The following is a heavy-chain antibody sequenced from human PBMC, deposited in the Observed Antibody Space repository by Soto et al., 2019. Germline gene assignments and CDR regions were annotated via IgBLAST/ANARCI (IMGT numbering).Heavy chain of an antibody. CDR3: AKDGGWYSYYYYGMDV. CDR2: ISGSGGST. V-gene: IGHV3-23*01. J-gene: IGHJ6*02. Sequence: RLSCAASGFTFSSYAMSWVRQAPGKGLEWVSAISGSGGSTYYADSVKGRFTISRDNSKNTLYLQMNSLRAEDTAVYYCAKDGGWYSYYYYGMDVWGQGTTVTVSS. D-gene: IGHD6-19*01. CDR1: GFTFSSYA.